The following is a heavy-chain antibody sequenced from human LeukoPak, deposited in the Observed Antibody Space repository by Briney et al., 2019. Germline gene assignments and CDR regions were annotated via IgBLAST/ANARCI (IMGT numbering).Heavy chain of an antibody. CDR1: GGSISSYY. Sequence: SETLSLTCTVSGGSISSYYWSWIRQPPGKGLEWIGYIYTSGSTNYNPSLKSRVTISVDTSKNQFSLKLSSVTAADTAVYYCARLEMTSLRYSSGWYVGAWGQGTLVTVSS. CDR3: ARLEMTSLRYSSGWYVGA. CDR2: IYTSGST. D-gene: IGHD6-19*01. J-gene: IGHJ5*02. V-gene: IGHV4-4*09.